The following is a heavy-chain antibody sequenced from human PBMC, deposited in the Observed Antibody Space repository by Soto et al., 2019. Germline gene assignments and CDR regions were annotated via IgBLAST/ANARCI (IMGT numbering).Heavy chain of an antibody. CDR3: ARSHYVLGAFXX. Sequence: QVQLQESGPGLVKPSETLSLTCTVSGASISSGDYYWSWIRQSPGKGLQWNGYIFHSGETYYTPSLESRLSISIDASKNQFSLNLNSVTAADTAVYFCARSHYVLGAFXXXGPGTV. CDR2: IFHSGET. D-gene: IGHD3-10*02. V-gene: IGHV4-30-4*08. J-gene: IGHJ3*01. CDR1: GASISSGDYY.